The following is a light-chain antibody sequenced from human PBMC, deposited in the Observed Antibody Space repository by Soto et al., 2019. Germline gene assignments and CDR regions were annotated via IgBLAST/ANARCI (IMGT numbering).Light chain of an antibody. CDR3: SSFTSRFTFV. CDR2: EVT. J-gene: IGLJ1*01. CDR1: RSDVGAYNY. Sequence: QSPLTQPASVSGSPGQSIAISCTGTRSDVGAYNYVSWYQQHPGKAPKLMISEVTNRPSGVSDRFSGSKSGNTASLTISGLQAEDEADYYCSSFTSRFTFVFGTGTKLT. V-gene: IGLV2-14*01.